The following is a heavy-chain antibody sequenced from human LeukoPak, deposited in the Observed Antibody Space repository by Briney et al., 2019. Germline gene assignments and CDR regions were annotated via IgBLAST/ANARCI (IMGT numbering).Heavy chain of an antibody. V-gene: IGHV3-23*01. CDR1: GFTFSSYG. Sequence: GGSLRLSCAASGFTFSSYGMSWVRQAPGKGLEWVSAISGSGGSTYYADSVKGRFTISRDNAKNSLYLQMNSLRAEDTAVYYCAIWGSSWNRFDYWGQGTLVTVSS. CDR2: ISGSGGST. D-gene: IGHD6-13*01. CDR3: AIWGSSWNRFDY. J-gene: IGHJ4*02.